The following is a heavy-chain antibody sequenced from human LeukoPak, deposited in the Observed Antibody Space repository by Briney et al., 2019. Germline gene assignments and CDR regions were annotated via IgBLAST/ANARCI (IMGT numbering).Heavy chain of an antibody. J-gene: IGHJ6*02. CDR1: GFALSSHW. CDR2: VNRDGSET. Sequence: GGSLRLSCAASGFALSSHWMTWIRQVPGRGPEWVANVNRDGSETYYLDSVKGRFTISKDNAKNSLYLQMNSLRAEDTALYHCARNNGMDVWGQGTTVIVSS. CDR3: ARNNGMDV. V-gene: IGHV3-7*03.